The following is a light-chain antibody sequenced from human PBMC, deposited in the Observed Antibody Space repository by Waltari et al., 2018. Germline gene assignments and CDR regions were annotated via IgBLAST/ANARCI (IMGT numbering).Light chain of an antibody. CDR2: DKD. CDR3: HSRDASGVGGA. J-gene: IGLJ2*01. Sequence: TQDPAVSVALGQTVSLTCQGDSLRTYYASWYQQRPGQAPVLVMYDKDSRPSGVPSLFSASSSENTASLTITGAQAEDEAYYYCHSRDASGVGGAFGGGTKLTVL. CDR1: SLRTYY. V-gene: IGLV3-19*01.